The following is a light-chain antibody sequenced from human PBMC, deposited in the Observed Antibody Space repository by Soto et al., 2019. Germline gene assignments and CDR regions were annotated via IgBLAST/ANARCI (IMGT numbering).Light chain of an antibody. Sequence: AIQMTQSPSSLSGSVGDRVTINCRASQGIRNDLGWYQQKPGKAPKLLIYAASSLQSGVPSRFSGSGSGTDFTLTISSLQPEDFATYYCLQDYNYPYTFGQGTKLEIK. CDR2: AAS. CDR1: QGIRND. J-gene: IGKJ2*01. CDR3: LQDYNYPYT. V-gene: IGKV1-6*01.